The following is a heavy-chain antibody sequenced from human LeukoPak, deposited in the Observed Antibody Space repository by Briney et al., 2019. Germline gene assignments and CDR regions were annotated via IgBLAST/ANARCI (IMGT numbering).Heavy chain of an antibody. V-gene: IGHV3-23*01. Sequence: GGSLTLSCTGTGFNFNMFAIHWVRQAPGQGLEWVSGLSRGGSTTNYADSLKGRFTVSRDRSTNTVFLQMNSLRPEDTALYHCAKEQRIRHCSEGVCTEGYYFDYWGQGTLVTVSS. D-gene: IGHD2-8*01. J-gene: IGHJ4*02. CDR2: LSRGGSTT. CDR1: GFNFNMFA. CDR3: AKEQRIRHCSEGVCTEGYYFDY.